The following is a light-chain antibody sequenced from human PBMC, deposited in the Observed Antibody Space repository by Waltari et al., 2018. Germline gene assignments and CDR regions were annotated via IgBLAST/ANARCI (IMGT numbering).Light chain of an antibody. Sequence: DIQLTQSPPFLSASVGARVTITCRASQGISSYLVWYQQKSGKAPKLLIYAASTLQSGVPSRFSGSGSGTEFTLTITSLQPEDFATYYCQQLNGYPPTFGQGTKVDIK. V-gene: IGKV1-9*01. CDR2: AAS. CDR1: QGISSY. J-gene: IGKJ1*01. CDR3: QQLNGYPPT.